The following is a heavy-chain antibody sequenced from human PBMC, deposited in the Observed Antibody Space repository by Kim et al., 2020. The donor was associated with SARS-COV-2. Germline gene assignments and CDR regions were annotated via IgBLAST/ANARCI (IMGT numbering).Heavy chain of an antibody. CDR2: MSYDGSDK. V-gene: IGHV3-30-3*01. Sequence: GGSLRLSCAASGFTFSSSAMHWVRQAPGKGLECVALMSYDGSDKNYAESVKGRLTISKDNSKKTLYLQMNSLQPQDTAVYYCTKDNDGSIDYWGQRTLVTVSS. CDR3: TKDNDGSIDY. J-gene: IGHJ4*02. CDR1: GFTFSSSA. D-gene: IGHD3-10*01.